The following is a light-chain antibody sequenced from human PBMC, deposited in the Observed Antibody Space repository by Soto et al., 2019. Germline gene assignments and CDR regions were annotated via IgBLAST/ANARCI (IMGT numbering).Light chain of an antibody. CDR2: VAS. J-gene: IGKJ5*01. CDR1: QRISTY. CDR3: QQLRSYPIT. V-gene: IGKV1-39*01. Sequence: DIQMTQSPSSLSASVGDRVTITCRASQRISTYLNWYQQKPEKAPKLLIYVASTLQSGVPSRFSGSESGTDFTLTISSLQPEDSATYYCQQLRSYPITFGQGTRLEIK.